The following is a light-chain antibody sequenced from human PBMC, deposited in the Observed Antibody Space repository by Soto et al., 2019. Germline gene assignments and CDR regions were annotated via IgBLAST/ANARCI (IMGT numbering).Light chain of an antibody. Sequence: DVQMTQSPSTLSASVGDRVIITCRASQSISHWLAWYQQKPGKAPKLLIYKASTLESGVPLRFSGSGSGTEFTLTISNLQPDDFATYYCQEYNDFSHSIFGPGTKVDIK. CDR1: QSISHW. CDR3: QEYNDFSHSI. J-gene: IGKJ3*01. CDR2: KAS. V-gene: IGKV1-5*03.